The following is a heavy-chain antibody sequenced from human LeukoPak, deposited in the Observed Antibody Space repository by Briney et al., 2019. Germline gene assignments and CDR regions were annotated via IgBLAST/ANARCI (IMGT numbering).Heavy chain of an antibody. Sequence: GGSLRLSCAASGFTFSSYGMHWVRQAPGKGPEWVAFIRYDGSNKYYTDSVKGRFTISRDNSKNTLYLQMNSLRAEDTAVYYCAKDMEEQWLARGGYWGQGTLVTVSS. CDR3: AKDMEEQWLARGGY. J-gene: IGHJ4*02. CDR1: GFTFSSYG. CDR2: IRYDGSNK. D-gene: IGHD6-19*01. V-gene: IGHV3-30*02.